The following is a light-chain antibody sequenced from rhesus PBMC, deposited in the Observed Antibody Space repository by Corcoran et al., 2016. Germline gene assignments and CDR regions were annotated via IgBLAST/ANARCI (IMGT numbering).Light chain of an antibody. CDR1: ENVNNY. CDR2: KAA. V-gene: IGKV1-74*01. Sequence: DIQMTQSPSSLSASVGDRVTITCRASENVNNYLNWYQQKPGKAPKLLIYKAATLQSGVPSRFSGSGAGTDYTVTISSLQPEYVATYYCQHGYGTPFTFGPGTKLDIK. J-gene: IGKJ3*01. CDR3: QHGYGTPFT.